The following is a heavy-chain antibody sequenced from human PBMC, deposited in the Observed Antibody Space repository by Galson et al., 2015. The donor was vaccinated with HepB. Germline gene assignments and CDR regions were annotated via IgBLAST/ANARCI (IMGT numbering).Heavy chain of an antibody. CDR3: ARGQMGNWNDNPPDY. CDR2: IIPIFGTA. Sequence: SVKVSCKASGGTFSSYAISWVRQAPGQGLEWMGGIIPIFGTANYAQKFQGRVTITADESTSTAYMELSSLRSEDTAVYYCARGQMGNWNDNPPDYWGQGTLVTVSS. D-gene: IGHD1-20*01. J-gene: IGHJ4*02. V-gene: IGHV1-69*13. CDR1: GGTFSSYA.